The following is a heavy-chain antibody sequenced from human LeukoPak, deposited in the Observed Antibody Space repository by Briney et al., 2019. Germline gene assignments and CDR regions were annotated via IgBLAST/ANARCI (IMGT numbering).Heavy chain of an antibody. CDR2: IYNSGST. CDR3: ARDFKEGYRPPRVDP. Sequence: KSSETLSLTCTVSGGSISSISYYWGWIRQPPGKGLEWIGNIYNSGSTYYNPSLKSRVTISVDKSKNQFSLNLSSVTAADTAVYYCARDFKEGYRPPRVDPWGQGTLVTVSS. V-gene: IGHV4-39*07. D-gene: IGHD5-24*01. CDR1: GGSISSISYY. J-gene: IGHJ5*02.